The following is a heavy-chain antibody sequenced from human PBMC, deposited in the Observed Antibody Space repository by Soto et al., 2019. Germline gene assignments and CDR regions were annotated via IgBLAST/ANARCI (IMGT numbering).Heavy chain of an antibody. J-gene: IGHJ3*02. CDR2: ISGSGGST. V-gene: IGHV3-23*01. D-gene: IGHD3-3*01. CDR3: AKCTRITIFGVAPFFDAFDI. Sequence: GGSLRLSCAASGFTFSSYAMSWVRQAPGKGLEWVSAISGSGGSTYYADSVKGRFTISRDNSKNTLYLQMNSLRAEDTSVYYCAKCTRITIFGVAPFFDAFDIWGQGTMVTVSS. CDR1: GFTFSSYA.